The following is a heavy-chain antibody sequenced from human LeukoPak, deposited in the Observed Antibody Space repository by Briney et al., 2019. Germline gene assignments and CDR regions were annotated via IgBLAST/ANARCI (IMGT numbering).Heavy chain of an antibody. CDR2: ISSTGGTA. Sequence: PGGSLRLSCAASGFTFSSFGMSWVRQAPGKGLEWVSAISSTGGTAYYADSVKGRFTISRDNSKNTLYLQMSSLRAEDTAIYYCAKNGDRGAYCSGGSCYPYYYYNMDVWGKGTTVTISS. V-gene: IGHV3-23*01. J-gene: IGHJ6*03. D-gene: IGHD2-15*01. CDR3: AKNGDRGAYCSGGSCYPYYYYNMDV. CDR1: GFTFSSFG.